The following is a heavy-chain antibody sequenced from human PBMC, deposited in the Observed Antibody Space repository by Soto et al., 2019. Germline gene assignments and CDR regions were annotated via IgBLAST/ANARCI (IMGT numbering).Heavy chain of an antibody. CDR1: GFTFSSYS. D-gene: IGHD2-15*01. CDR3: AKVMVAATLAMGYFQH. Sequence: GGSLRLSCAASGFTFSSYSMDWVRQAPGKGLEWVSSISGSSGYIYYADSVKGRFTISRDNSKDTLYLQMNSLRAEDTAVYYCAKVMVAATLAMGYFQHWGQGTLVTVSS. V-gene: IGHV3-21*04. CDR2: ISGSSGYI. J-gene: IGHJ1*01.